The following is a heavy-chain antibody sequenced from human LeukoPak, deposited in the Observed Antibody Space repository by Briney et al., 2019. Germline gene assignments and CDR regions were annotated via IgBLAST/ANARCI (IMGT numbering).Heavy chain of an antibody. CDR2: ISGSGDTT. D-gene: IGHD6-6*01. CDR3: AKPIAARLNWFDP. CDR1: GFTFSSYA. Sequence: GGSLRLSCAASGFTFSSYAMSWVRQARGKGLEWVSTISGSGDTTYYADSVKGRFTISRDNSKNTLYLQMNSLRAEDTAVYYCAKPIAARLNWFDPWGQGTLVTVSS. V-gene: IGHV3-23*01. J-gene: IGHJ5*02.